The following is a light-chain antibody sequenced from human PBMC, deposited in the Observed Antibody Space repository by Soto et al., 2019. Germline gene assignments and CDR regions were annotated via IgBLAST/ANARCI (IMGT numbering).Light chain of an antibody. CDR2: AAS. V-gene: IGKV3-20*01. CDR1: RSLSSSY. Sequence: EIVLTQSPGTLSLSPGERATLSCRASRSLSSSYVVWYQQKPGQAPRLLIYAASRRVTGIPDRFSGSGSATEYTRTISRLEPEDFAVYYCQQQGTFGQGTKLEIK. J-gene: IGKJ2*01. CDR3: QQQGT.